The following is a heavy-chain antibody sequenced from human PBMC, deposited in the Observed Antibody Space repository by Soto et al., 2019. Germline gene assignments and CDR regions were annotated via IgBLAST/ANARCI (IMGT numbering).Heavy chain of an antibody. CDR1: GLTVSGKKY. CDR2: LYDVDGT. V-gene: IGHV3-53*01. J-gene: IGHJ3*01. D-gene: IGHD4-4*01. Sequence: DVQLVESGGGLIQPGGSLRLSCAAFGLTVSGKKYMAWVRQAPGKGPEWVSGLYDVDGTYYADSVKGRFTTSGDSSKTIVYLQMDSLRPDDTAVYYCASWHLQEHAYDVWGQGTTVTVSS. CDR3: ASWHLQEHAYDV.